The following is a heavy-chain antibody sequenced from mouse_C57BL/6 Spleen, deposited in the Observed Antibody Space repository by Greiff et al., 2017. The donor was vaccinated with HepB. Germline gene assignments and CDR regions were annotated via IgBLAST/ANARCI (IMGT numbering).Heavy chain of an antibody. V-gene: IGHV5-6*01. Sequence: EVKLVESGGDLVKPGGSLKLSCAASGFTFSSYGMSWVRQTPDKRLEWVATISSGGSYTYYPDSVKGRFTISRDNAKNTLYLQMSSLKSEDTAMYYCARHGQFITTAYYAMDYWGQGTSVTVSS. CDR2: ISSGGSYT. D-gene: IGHD1-1*01. CDR3: ARHGQFITTAYYAMDY. J-gene: IGHJ4*01. CDR1: GFTFSSYG.